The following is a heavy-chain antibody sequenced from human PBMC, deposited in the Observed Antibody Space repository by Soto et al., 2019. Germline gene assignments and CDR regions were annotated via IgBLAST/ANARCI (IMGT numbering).Heavy chain of an antibody. Sequence: SETLSLTCTVSGGSISSYYWSWIRQPPGKGLEWIGYIYYSGSTNYNPSLKSRVTISVDTSKNQFSLKLSSVTAADTAVYYCARQDSGYHLDAFDIWGQGTMVTVSS. D-gene: IGHD5-12*01. V-gene: IGHV4-59*08. J-gene: IGHJ3*02. CDR3: ARQDSGYHLDAFDI. CDR1: GGSISSYY. CDR2: IYYSGST.